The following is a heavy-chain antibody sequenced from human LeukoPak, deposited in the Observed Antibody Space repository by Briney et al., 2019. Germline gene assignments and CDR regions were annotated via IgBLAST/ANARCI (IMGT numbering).Heavy chain of an antibody. CDR2: IKQDGSEK. Sequence: TGGSLRLSCAASGFTFSGYWMSWVRQAPGKGLEWVANIKQDGSEKYYVDSVKGRFTISRDNAKNSLYLQMNSLRAEDTAMYYCAKMGRSSNWYVADYWGQGTLVTVSS. V-gene: IGHV3-7*01. CDR3: AKMGRSSNWYVADY. D-gene: IGHD6-13*01. CDR1: GFTFSGYW. J-gene: IGHJ4*02.